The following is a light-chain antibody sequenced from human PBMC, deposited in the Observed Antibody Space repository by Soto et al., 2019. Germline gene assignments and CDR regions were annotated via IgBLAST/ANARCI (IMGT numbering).Light chain of an antibody. CDR1: SSDVGGYNL. V-gene: IGLV2-23*01. CDR3: CSYAGSSTLL. CDR2: EGS. Sequence: QSALTQPASVSGSPGQSITISCTGTSSDVGGYNLVSWYQQHPGKTPKLMFYEGSKRPSGVSNRFSGSKSGNTASLTISGLQAEDEADYYCCSYAGSSTLLFGGGTKLTVL. J-gene: IGLJ2*01.